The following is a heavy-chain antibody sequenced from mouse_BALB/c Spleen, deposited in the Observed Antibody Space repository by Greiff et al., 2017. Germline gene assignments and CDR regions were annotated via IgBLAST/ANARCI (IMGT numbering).Heavy chain of an antibody. CDR2: IDPETGGT. V-gene: IGHV1-15*01. Sequence: VKLQESGAELVRPGASVTLSCKASGYTFTDYEMHWVKQTPVHGLEWIGAIDPETGGTAYNQKFKGKATLTADKSSSTAYMELRSLTSEDSAVYYCTRGGYWGQGTTLTVSS. CDR1: GYTFTDYE. J-gene: IGHJ2*01. CDR3: TRGGY.